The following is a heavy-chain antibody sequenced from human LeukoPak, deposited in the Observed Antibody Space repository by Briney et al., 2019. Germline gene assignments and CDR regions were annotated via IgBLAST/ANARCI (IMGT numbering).Heavy chain of an antibody. J-gene: IGHJ4*02. D-gene: IGHD6-19*01. CDR3: ARRRLVTYFDY. Sequence: SETLSLTCAVYGGSFSGYYWSWIRQPPGKGLEWIGEINHSGSTNYNPSLKSRVTISVDTSKNQFSLKLSSVTAADTAVYYCARRRLVTYFDYWGQGTLVTVSS. V-gene: IGHV4-34*01. CDR1: GGSFSGYY. CDR2: INHSGST.